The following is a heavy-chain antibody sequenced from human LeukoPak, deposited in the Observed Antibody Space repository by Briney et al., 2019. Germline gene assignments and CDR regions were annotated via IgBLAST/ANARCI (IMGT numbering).Heavy chain of an antibody. Sequence: GASVKVSCKASGGTFSSYAISWVRQAPGQGLEWMGGIIPIFGTANYAQKFQGRVTITTDESTSTAYMELSSLRSEDTAVYYCARSGYSSSGDYYYYMDVWGKGTTVTVSS. D-gene: IGHD6-13*01. CDR1: GGTFSSYA. J-gene: IGHJ6*03. CDR3: ARSGYSSSGDYYYYMDV. V-gene: IGHV1-69*05. CDR2: IIPIFGTA.